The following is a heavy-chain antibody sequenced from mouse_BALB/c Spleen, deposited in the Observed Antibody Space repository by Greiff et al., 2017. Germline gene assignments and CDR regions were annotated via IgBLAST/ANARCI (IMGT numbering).Heavy chain of an antibody. CDR3: AREGYYNYAMDY. D-gene: IGHD2-3*01. CDR1: GYAFTNYL. CDR2: INPGSGGT. Sequence: QVQLKQSGAELVRPGTSVKVSCKASGYAFTNYLIEWVKQRPGQGLEWIGVINPGSGGTNYNEKFKGKATLTADKSSSTAYMQLSSLTSDDSAVYFCAREGYYNYAMDYWGQGTSVTVSS. J-gene: IGHJ4*01. V-gene: IGHV1-54*01.